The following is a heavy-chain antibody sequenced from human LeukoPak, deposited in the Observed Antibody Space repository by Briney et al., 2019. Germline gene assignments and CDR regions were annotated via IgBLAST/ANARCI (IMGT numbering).Heavy chain of an antibody. CDR3: ARGRFVWFGELPPPPEGY. D-gene: IGHD3-10*01. V-gene: IGHV4-59*01. J-gene: IGHJ4*02. CDR1: DGSISSYY. CDR2: IHSSGTT. Sequence: SETLSLTCIVADGSISSYYWSWIRQPPGKGLEWMGYIHSSGTTNYSPSLKSRITMSLDTSKNQFSLRLRSVTAADTAVYYCARGRFVWFGELPPPPEGYWGQGTLVTVSS.